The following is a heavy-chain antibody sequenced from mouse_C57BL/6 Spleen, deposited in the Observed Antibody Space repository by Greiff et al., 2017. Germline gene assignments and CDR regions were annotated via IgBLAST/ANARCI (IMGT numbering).Heavy chain of an antibody. CDR2: IYPGGGGT. CDR3: ARSNGYFDV. D-gene: IGHD4-1*01. Sequence: QVQLQQPGAELVKPGASVKMSCKASGYTFTSYWITWVKQRPGQGLEWIGDIYPGGGGTNYNEKFKGKATLTVDTSSSTAYMQLSSLTSEDSAVYYCARSNGYFDVWGKGTTVTVSS. V-gene: IGHV1-55*01. CDR1: GYTFTSYW. J-gene: IGHJ1*03.